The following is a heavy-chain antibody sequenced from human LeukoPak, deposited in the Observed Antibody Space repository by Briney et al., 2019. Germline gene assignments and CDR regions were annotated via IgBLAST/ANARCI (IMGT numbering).Heavy chain of an antibody. CDR1: GFTFSYHD. D-gene: IGHD3/OR15-3a*01. CDR2: ISYDGSNK. J-gene: IGHJ4*02. V-gene: IGHV3-30*18. CDR3: AKVWTATESFDY. Sequence: PGGSLRLSCAASGFTFSYHDMHWVRQAPGKGLEGVALISYDGSNKYYADSVKGRFTISRDNSKNTLYLQMNSLRPEYTAVYYCAKVWTATESFDYWGQGTLVTVSS.